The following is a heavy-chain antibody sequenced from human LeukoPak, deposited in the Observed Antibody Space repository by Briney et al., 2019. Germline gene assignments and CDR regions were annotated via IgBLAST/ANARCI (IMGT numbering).Heavy chain of an antibody. Sequence: GGSLRLSCAASGFTLINFEMTWVRQAPGKGLEWVSYISSSGTTIYNADSVTGRFTISRDNAKNSMYLLMNSLRAEDTAVYYCARLSRKFSGSLDYWGQGTLVTDSS. D-gene: IGHD6-13*01. CDR1: GFTLINFE. J-gene: IGHJ4*02. CDR2: ISSSGTTI. CDR3: ARLSRKFSGSLDY. V-gene: IGHV3-48*03.